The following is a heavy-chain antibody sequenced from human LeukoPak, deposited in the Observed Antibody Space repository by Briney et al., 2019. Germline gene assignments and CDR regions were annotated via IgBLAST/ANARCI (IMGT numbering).Heavy chain of an antibody. CDR3: ARVIASYYYDSSGFDY. J-gene: IGHJ4*02. D-gene: IGHD3-22*01. Sequence: ASVKVSCKASGYTFTSYAMHWVRQAPGQRLEWMGWINAGNGNTKYSQKLQGRVTITRDTSASTAYMELSSLRSEDTAVYYCARVIASYYYDSSGFDYWGQGTLVTVSS. V-gene: IGHV1-3*01. CDR2: INAGNGNT. CDR1: GYTFTSYA.